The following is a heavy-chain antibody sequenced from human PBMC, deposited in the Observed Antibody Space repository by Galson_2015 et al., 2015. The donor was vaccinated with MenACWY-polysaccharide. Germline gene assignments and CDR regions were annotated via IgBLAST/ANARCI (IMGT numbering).Heavy chain of an antibody. V-gene: IGHV3-7*03. J-gene: IGHJ4*02. CDR2: IKVDGSER. CDR1: GFTFSSYW. Sequence: SLRLSCAASGFTFSSYWMHWVRQVPGKGLEWVANIKVDGSERHYVDSVKGRFTISRDNAKNSLYLQMLSLRAEDTAVYYCARDSSSSSIGYSDYWGQGALVTVSS. CDR3: ARDSSSSSIGYSDY. D-gene: IGHD6-6*01.